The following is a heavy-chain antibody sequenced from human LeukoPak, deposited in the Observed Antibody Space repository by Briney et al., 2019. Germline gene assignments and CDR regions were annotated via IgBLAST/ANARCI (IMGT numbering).Heavy chain of an antibody. V-gene: IGHV3-30-3*01. CDR3: AREPHGATVTVGGDY. CDR1: GFTFSSYA. D-gene: IGHD4-17*01. Sequence: GGSLRLSCAASGFTFSSYAMHWVRQAPGKGLEWVAVISYDGSNKYYADSVKGRFTISRDNSKNTLYLQMNSLRAEDTAVYYCAREPHGATVTVGGDYWGQGTLVTVSS. CDR2: ISYDGSNK. J-gene: IGHJ4*02.